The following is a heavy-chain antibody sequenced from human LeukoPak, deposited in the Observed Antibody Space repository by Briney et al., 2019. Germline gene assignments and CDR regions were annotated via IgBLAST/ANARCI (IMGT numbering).Heavy chain of an antibody. CDR2: ISAYNGIT. Sequence: ASVKVSCKASGYTFTSYGISWVRQAPGQGLEWMGWISAYNGITNYAQKLKGRVTMTTDTSTSTAYMELRSLRSDDTAVYYCARDRLLLDYYDSSGTRHDAFDIWGQGTMVTVSS. D-gene: IGHD3-22*01. CDR3: ARDRLLLDYYDSSGTRHDAFDI. J-gene: IGHJ3*02. CDR1: GYTFTSYG. V-gene: IGHV1-18*01.